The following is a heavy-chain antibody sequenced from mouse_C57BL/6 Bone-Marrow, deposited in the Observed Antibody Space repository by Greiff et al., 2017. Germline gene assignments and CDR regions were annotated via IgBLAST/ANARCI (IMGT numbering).Heavy chain of an antibody. D-gene: IGHD1-1*01. V-gene: IGHV14-4*01. CDR3: THIHFITSVVGYFEV. CDR1: GFNIKDDY. Sequence: EVQLQQSGAELVRPGASVKLSCTASGFNIKDDYMHWVKQRPEQGLEWIGWIDPENGVTEYALKFQGKATITADTSSNTAYLQLSILTSEDTAVYYCTHIHFITSVVGYFEVWGTGTTVAVS. CDR2: IDPENGVT. J-gene: IGHJ1*03.